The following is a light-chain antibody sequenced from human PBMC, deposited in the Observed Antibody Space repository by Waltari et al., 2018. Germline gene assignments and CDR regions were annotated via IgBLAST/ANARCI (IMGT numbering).Light chain of an antibody. CDR3: SSYEGSNNLV. V-gene: IGLV2-8*01. J-gene: IGLJ3*02. CDR2: EVN. Sequence: QSALTQPPSASGSPGQAVTISCTANSSDIRIYNFFSWYQQHPGTAPKLIIYEVNKRPSGVPDRFSGSKSGNTASLTVSGLQAEDEADYYCSSYEGSNNLVFGGGTKLTVL. CDR1: SSDIRIYNF.